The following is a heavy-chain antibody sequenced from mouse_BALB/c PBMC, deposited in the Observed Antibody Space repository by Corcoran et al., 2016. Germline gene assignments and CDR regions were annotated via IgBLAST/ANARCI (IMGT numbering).Heavy chain of an antibody. D-gene: IGHD2-13*01. CDR1: GYTFTRYV. Sequence: EVQLQQSGPELVKPGTSVKMSCKTSGYTFTRYVMHWVKQKPGRGLEWIAYINPYNDYTMYSEKFKGKATLTSDRSSNTVYMELSSLTSEDSAVYYCGKDGDTPFAYWGQGTLVTVSA. CDR2: INPYNDYT. CDR3: GKDGDTPFAY. V-gene: IGHV1S136*01. J-gene: IGHJ3*01.